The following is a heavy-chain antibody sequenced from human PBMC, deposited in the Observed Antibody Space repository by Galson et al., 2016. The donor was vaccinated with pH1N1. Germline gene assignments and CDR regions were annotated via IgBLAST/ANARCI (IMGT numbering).Heavy chain of an antibody. Sequence: QSGAEVKKPGESLKISCKGSGSSFTSYWIGWVRQMPGKGLEWMGIIFPGDSDTRYSPSFQGQVTISADKSTSTAYLQWNSLRASDTAMYYCARSPADPGYSYYYMDVWGKGTTVSVSS. J-gene: IGHJ6*03. D-gene: IGHD2-21*01. V-gene: IGHV5-51*03. CDR1: GSSFTSYW. CDR2: IFPGDSDT. CDR3: ARSPADPGYSYYYMDV.